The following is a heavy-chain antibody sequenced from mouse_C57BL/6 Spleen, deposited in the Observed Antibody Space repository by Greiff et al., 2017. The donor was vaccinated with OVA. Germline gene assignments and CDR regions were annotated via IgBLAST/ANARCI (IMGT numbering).Heavy chain of an antibody. D-gene: IGHD1-1*01. V-gene: IGHV1-22*01. CDR1: GYTFTDYN. CDR2: INPNNGGT. Sequence: VQLKESGPELVKPGASVKMSCKASGYTFTDYNMNWVKQSHGKSLEWIGYINPNNGGTSYNQKFKGKATLTVNKSSSTAYMELRSLTSEDSAVYYCASYYCTPWFAYWGQGTLVTVSA. CDR3: ASYYCTPWFAY. J-gene: IGHJ3*01.